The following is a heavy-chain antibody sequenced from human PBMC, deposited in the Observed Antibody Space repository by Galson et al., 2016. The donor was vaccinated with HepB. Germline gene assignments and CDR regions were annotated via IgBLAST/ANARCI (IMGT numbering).Heavy chain of an antibody. D-gene: IGHD2-2*01. CDR3: ARDSGYCSKIDCRGDAFDI. V-gene: IGHV3-30*03. CDR1: GFTFNKYG. CDR2: DSVHGGRK. Sequence: SLRLSCAASGFTFNKYGMHWVRQAPGKGLECVAADSVHGGRKWYADSVKGRFTISRDNPNNMLFLQMSSLRADDTAVYYCARDSGYCSKIDCRGDAFDIWGQGTMVTVSS. J-gene: IGHJ3*02.